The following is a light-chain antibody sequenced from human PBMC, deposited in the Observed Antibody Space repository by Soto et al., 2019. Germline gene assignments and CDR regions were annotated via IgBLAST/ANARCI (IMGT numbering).Light chain of an antibody. J-gene: IGLJ2*01. CDR1: SSDVGGYNY. CDR2: DVS. Sequence: QSVLTQPASVSGSPGQSIAISCTGTSSDVGGYNYVAWYQQYPGKAPKLMIFDVSNRPSGVSSRFSGSKSCNTASLTISGLQAEDEANYYCSSYTSSSTLVFGGGTKLTVL. CDR3: SSYTSSSTLV. V-gene: IGLV2-14*01.